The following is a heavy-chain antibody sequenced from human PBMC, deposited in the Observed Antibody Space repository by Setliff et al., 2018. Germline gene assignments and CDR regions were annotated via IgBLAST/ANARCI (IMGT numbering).Heavy chain of an antibody. Sequence: PGGSLRLSCAASGFTFSTYVMTWVRQAPGKGLEWVSAISGSGGSTYYADSVKGRFTISRDNSKNTLYLQMNSLRAEDTAVYYCARRETYYNFWSGYYAYWGQGTLVTVSS. CDR1: GFTFSTYV. CDR2: ISGSGGST. V-gene: IGHV3-23*01. J-gene: IGHJ4*02. CDR3: ARRETYYNFWSGYYAY. D-gene: IGHD3-3*01.